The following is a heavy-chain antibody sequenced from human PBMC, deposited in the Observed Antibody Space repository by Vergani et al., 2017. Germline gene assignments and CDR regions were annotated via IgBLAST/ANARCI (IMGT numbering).Heavy chain of an antibody. CDR2: IYWNDDQ. Sequence: QITLKESGPTLVKPTQTLTLTCTFSGFSLNTRGVSVAWISQLPGKALDWLSAIYWNDDQHYSPSLNNRVSITKYPSKNQVVLTMTNMDYVDTGTYYGVYRKTGCGTSGCFFPFYYYDYMDDWGKGTTVTVSS. J-gene: IGHJ6*03. V-gene: IGHV2-5*04. D-gene: IGHD1-7*01. CDR3: VYRKTGCGTSGCFFPFYYYDYMDD. CDR1: GFSLNTRGVS.